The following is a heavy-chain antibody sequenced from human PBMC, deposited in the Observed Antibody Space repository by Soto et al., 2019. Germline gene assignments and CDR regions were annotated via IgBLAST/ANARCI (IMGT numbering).Heavy chain of an antibody. D-gene: IGHD4-17*01. CDR2: ISYDGSNK. V-gene: IGHV3-30-3*01. CDR3: ARAPTNYGDLYFDY. J-gene: IGHJ4*02. Sequence: QVQLVESGGGVVQPGRSLRLSCAASGFTFSSYAMHWVRQAPGQGLEWVAVISYDGSNKYYADSVKGRFTISRDNSKNTLYLQMNSLRAEDTAVYYCARAPTNYGDLYFDYLGQGTLVTVSS. CDR1: GFTFSSYA.